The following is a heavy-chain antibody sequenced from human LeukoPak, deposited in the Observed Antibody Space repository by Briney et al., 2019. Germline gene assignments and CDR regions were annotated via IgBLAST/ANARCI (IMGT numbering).Heavy chain of an antibody. CDR1: GFTFSSYS. J-gene: IGHJ4*02. V-gene: IGHV3-74*01. Sequence: GGSLRLSCAASGFTFSSYSMNWVRQAPGKGLEWVSRIKSDGSSTSYADSVKGRFTISRDNAKNTLNLQMNSLRAEDTAVYYCARVESLWLPFDYWGQGTLVTVSS. CDR3: ARVESLWLPFDY. D-gene: IGHD6-19*01. CDR2: IKSDGSST.